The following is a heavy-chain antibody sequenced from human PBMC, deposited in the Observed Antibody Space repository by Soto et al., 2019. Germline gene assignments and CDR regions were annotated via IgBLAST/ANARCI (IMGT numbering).Heavy chain of an antibody. D-gene: IGHD6-19*01. CDR2: IIPILDVA. V-gene: IGHV1-69*02. CDR1: GGTFRTYT. CDR3: ARAVQYGTGVAGPKGLWFDP. Sequence: QVQLVQSGAEVKRPGSSVKVSCQTSGGTFRTYTINWVRQAPGQGLEWMGRIIPILDVANYAQKFQGRVTITADKSTMTADTELRSLSLEETAVYYGARAVQYGTGVAGPKGLWFDPWGQGTLVTVSS. J-gene: IGHJ5*02.